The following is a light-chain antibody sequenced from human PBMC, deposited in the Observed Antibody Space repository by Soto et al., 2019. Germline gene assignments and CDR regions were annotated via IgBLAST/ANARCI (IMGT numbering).Light chain of an antibody. CDR1: QSVSSN. Sequence: IVMRSPPAPQYVSQGGRATLSCRASQSVSSNLAWYQQKPGQAPTLLIYDASNRATGIPARFSGSGSGTDFTLTIISLEPEDFAVYYCQQRNNWPLTFVGGTNVDI. CDR3: QQRNNWPLT. V-gene: IGKV3-11*01. CDR2: DAS. J-gene: IGKJ4*02.